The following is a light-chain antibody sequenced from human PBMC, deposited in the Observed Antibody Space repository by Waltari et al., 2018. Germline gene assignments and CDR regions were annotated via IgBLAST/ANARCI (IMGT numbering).Light chain of an antibody. V-gene: IGKV2-28*01. J-gene: IGKJ2*01. Sequence: DIVMTQSQLSLPVTPGEPASIPCRSSQSLLQSNGYNYLDWYLQKPGQSPQLLIYLGYNRASGVPDRFSGSGSGTDFTLKISRVEAEDVGVYYCMQTLQTPYTFGQGTKLEIK. CDR3: MQTLQTPYT. CDR1: QSLLQSNGYNY. CDR2: LGY.